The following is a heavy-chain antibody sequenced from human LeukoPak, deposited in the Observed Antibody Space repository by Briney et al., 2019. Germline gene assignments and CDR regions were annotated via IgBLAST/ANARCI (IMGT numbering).Heavy chain of an antibody. D-gene: IGHD4/OR15-4a*01. V-gene: IGHV1-69*04. CDR1: GGTFSSYA. CDR3: SAAPDGANDY. CDR2: IIPILGIA. J-gene: IGHJ4*02. Sequence: ASVQVSCQASGGTFSSYAISWVPQAPGQGVEWMGRIIPILGIANYAQKFQGRVTITADKSTSTAYMELSSLRSEDTAVYYCSAAPDGANDYCGEGALVTVSS.